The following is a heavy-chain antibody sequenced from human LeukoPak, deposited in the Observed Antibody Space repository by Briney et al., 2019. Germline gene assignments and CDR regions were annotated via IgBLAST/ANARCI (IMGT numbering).Heavy chain of an antibody. CDR2: ISWNSGSI. CDR1: GFTFDDYA. V-gene: IGHV3-9*01. D-gene: IGHD5-24*01. J-gene: IGHJ4*02. Sequence: GGSLRLSCAASGFTFDDYAMHWVRPAPGKGLEWVSGISWNSGSIGYADSVKGRFTISRDNAKNSLYLQMISLRAEDTALYYCAKEMATTPCFDYWGQGTLVTVSS. CDR3: AKEMATTPCFDY.